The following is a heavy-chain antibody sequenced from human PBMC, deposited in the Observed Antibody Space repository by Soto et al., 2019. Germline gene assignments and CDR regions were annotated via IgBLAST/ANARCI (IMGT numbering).Heavy chain of an antibody. V-gene: IGHV4-34*01. CDR1: GGSFSGYY. D-gene: IGHD2-2*01. CDR2: INHSGST. Sequence: QVQLQQWGAGLLKPSETLSLTCAVYGGSFSGYYWSWIRQPPGKGLEWIGEINHSGSTNYNPSLSRRVTTAVETSKNYSPLKLSSVAAAATAVYCSTRDNIVVVPATNTPRYYYYYMDVWGKGTTVTVSS. CDR3: TRDNIVVVPATNTPRYYYYYMDV. J-gene: IGHJ6*03.